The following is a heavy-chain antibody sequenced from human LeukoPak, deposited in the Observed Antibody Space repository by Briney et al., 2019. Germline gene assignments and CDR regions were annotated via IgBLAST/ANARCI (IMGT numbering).Heavy chain of an antibody. CDR1: GYTFTGYY. Sequence: ASVKVSCKASGYTFTGYYIHWVRQAPGQGLEWMGRINPKRGGTNYAQNFQGRVTMTRDMSIRTAYVELSSLRSDDTAVYYCTRDGSFSDFDYWGQGALVTVSS. D-gene: IGHD1-26*01. CDR2: INPKRGGT. J-gene: IGHJ4*02. V-gene: IGHV1-2*06. CDR3: TRDGSFSDFDY.